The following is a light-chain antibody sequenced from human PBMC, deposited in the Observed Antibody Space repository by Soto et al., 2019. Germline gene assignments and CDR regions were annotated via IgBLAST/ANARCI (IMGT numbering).Light chain of an antibody. Sequence: QSVLTQPASVSGSPGQTITISCTGTSSDVGAYDYVPWYQQHPDKAPKLMIYEVKNRPSGVSNRFSGSKSGNTASLTISGLRTEDEADYYCSSYASRNIYVFGTGTKVTVL. CDR3: SSYASRNIYV. CDR2: EVK. CDR1: SSDVGAYDY. J-gene: IGLJ1*01. V-gene: IGLV2-14*01.